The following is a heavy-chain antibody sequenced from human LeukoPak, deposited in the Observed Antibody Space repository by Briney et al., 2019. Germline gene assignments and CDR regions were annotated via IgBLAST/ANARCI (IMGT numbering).Heavy chain of an antibody. J-gene: IGHJ4*02. CDR1: GGSISSSSYY. CDR3: ARRGGGREYSSSWLFDY. D-gene: IGHD6-13*01. Sequence: PSETLSLTCTVSGGSISSSSYYWGWIRQPPGKGLEWTGSIYYSGSTYYNPSLKSRVTISVDTSKNQFSLKLSSVTAADTAVYYCARRGGGREYSSSWLFDYWGQGTLSPSPQ. CDR2: IYYSGST. V-gene: IGHV4-39*01.